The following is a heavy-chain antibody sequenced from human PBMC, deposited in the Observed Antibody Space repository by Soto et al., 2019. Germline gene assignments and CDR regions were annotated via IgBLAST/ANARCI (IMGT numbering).Heavy chain of an antibody. CDR1: GFTFRNYA. CDR3: AREDDYGDPYINYGLDV. CDR2: ISFDGNKK. Sequence: QAQLVESGGGVVQPGASLRLSCAASGFTFRNYAFHWVRQAPGKGLEWVAVISFDGNKKYYSDSVKGRSTISRDNLKNTVYLQMNNVRVEDAGLYFCAREDDYGDPYINYGLDVWGQGTTVTVSS. V-gene: IGHV3-30-3*01. D-gene: IGHD4-17*01. J-gene: IGHJ6*02.